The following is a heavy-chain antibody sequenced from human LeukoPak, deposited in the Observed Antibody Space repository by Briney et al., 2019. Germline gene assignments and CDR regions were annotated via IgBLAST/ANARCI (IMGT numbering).Heavy chain of an antibody. V-gene: IGHV3-33*06. CDR2: IWYDGSNK. CDR1: GFTFSSYG. CDR3: AKAACSSTSCYFYFDY. J-gene: IGHJ4*02. Sequence: GGFLRLSCAASGFTFSSYGMHWVRQAPGKGLEWGAVIWYDGSNKYYADSVKGRLTISRDNSTNTLYLQMNSLRAEDTAVYYCAKAACSSTSCYFYFDYWGQGPLVTVSS. D-gene: IGHD2-2*01.